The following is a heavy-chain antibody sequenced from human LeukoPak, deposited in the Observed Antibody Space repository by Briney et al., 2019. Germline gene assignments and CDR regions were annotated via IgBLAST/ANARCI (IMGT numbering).Heavy chain of an antibody. CDR2: ISSSSSYI. CDR1: GFTFSSYS. CDR3: ASWGEGALDN. V-gene: IGHV3-21*01. D-gene: IGHD1-26*01. J-gene: IGHJ4*02. Sequence: GGSLRLSCAASGFTFSSYSMNWVRQAPGKGLEWVSSISSSSSYIYYADSVKGRFTISRDNAKNSLDLQMNSLRVEDTGVYYCASWGEGALDNWGQGTLVTVSS.